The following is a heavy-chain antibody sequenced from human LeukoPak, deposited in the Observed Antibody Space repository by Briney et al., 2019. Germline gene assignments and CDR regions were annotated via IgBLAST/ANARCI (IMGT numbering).Heavy chain of an antibody. CDR1: GGSFSGYY. J-gene: IGHJ4*02. CDR2: INHSGGT. CDR3: ARGPGITGTPDY. V-gene: IGHV4-34*01. Sequence: SETLSLTCAVYGGSFSGYYWSWIRQPPGKGLEWIGEINHSGGTNYNPSLKGRVTISVDTSKNQFSLKLSSVTAADTAVYYCARGPGITGTPDYWGQGTLVTVSS. D-gene: IGHD1-20*01.